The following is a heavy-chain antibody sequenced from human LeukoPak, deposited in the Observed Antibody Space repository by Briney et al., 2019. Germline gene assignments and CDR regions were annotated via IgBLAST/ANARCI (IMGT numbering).Heavy chain of an antibody. CDR2: IYYSGST. J-gene: IGHJ4*02. V-gene: IGHV4-31*03. CDR3: ACISSSRFDY. CDR1: GGSISSGGYY. Sequence: SQTLSLTCTVSGGSISSGGYYWSWIRQHPGKGLEWIGYIYYSGSTYYNPSLKSRVTISVDTSKNQFSLRLSSVTAADTAVYYCACISSSRFDYWGQGTLVTVSS. D-gene: IGHD6-6*01.